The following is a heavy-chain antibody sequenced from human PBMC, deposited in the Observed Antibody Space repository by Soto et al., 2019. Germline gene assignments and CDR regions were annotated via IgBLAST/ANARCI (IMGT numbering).Heavy chain of an antibody. CDR2: IYYSGST. CDR1: GGSISSYY. Sequence: QVQLQESGPGLVKPSETLSLTCTVSGGSISSYYWSWIRQPPGKGLEWIGYIYYSGSTNYNPSLKRRVHISVETPKTQFSLTLSSVTAADTAVYYCARDRWFNYFDYWGQRTLVTVSS. V-gene: IGHV4-59*01. J-gene: IGHJ4*02. D-gene: IGHD2-15*01. CDR3: ARDRWFNYFDY.